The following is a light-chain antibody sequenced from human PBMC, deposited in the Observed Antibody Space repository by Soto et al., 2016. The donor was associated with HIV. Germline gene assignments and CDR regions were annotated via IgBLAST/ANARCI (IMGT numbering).Light chain of an antibody. J-gene: IGLJ3*02. CDR1: SLRSYY. Sequence: SSELTQDPAVSVALGQTVRITCQGDSLRSYYASWYQQKPGQAPVLVIYGYNNRPSGIPDRFSGSSSGNTASLTITGAQAEDEADYYCNSRDNSGNQRVFGGGTKLTVL. V-gene: IGLV3-19*01. CDR2: GYN. CDR3: NSRDNSGNQRV.